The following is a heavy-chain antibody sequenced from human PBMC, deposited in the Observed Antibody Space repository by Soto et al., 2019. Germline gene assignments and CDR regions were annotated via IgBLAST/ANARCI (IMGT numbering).Heavy chain of an antibody. J-gene: IGHJ4*02. CDR1: GGSFSGYY. CDR2: INHSGST. V-gene: IGHV4-34*01. Sequence: SETLSLTCAVYGGSFSGYYWSWIRQPPGKGLEWIGEINHSGSTNYNPSLKSRVAISVDTSKNQFSLKLSSVTAADTAVYYCARVTFDYGDYRTTNWGQGTMVTSPQ. CDR3: ARVTFDYGDYRTTN. D-gene: IGHD4-17*01.